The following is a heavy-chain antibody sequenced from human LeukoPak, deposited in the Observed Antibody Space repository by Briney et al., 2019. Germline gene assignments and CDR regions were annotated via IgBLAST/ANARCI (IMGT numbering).Heavy chain of an antibody. CDR1: GFTLRNYW. J-gene: IGHJ4*02. CDR2: IKTDGSEK. Sequence: GGSLRLSCAATGFTLRNYWLTWVRQAPGKGLEWVANIKTDGSEKYYVDSVKGRFTISRDNAKNSLYLQMNSLRAEDTAMYFCARECAPTSRPLDHWGQGTLVTVSS. CDR3: ARECAPTSRPLDH. V-gene: IGHV3-7*01.